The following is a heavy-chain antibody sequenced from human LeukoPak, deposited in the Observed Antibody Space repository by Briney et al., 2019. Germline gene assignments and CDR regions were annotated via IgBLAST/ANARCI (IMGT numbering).Heavy chain of an antibody. D-gene: IGHD3-10*01. CDR1: GGSISSYY. CDR3: ARVDARWFGELSEGWFDP. J-gene: IGHJ5*02. V-gene: IGHV4-59*01. Sequence: SEPLSLPCTVSGGSISSYYWSWIRQPPGKGLEWIGYIYYSGSTNYNPSLKSRVTISVDTSKNQFSLKLSSVTAAGTAVYYCARVDARWFGELSEGWFDPWGQGTLVTVSS. CDR2: IYYSGST.